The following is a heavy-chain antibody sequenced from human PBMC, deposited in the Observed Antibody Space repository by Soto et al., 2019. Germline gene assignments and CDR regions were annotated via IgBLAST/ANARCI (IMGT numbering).Heavy chain of an antibody. CDR2: ITSEGGST. Sequence: GGSLRLSCAVSGFTFSSTWMNWVRQAPRKGLVWVSRITSEGGSTTYADSVKGRFTISRHNAKNTMYLQMNSLRADDTAVYYCASDWYYSLDYWGQGTLVTVSS. CDR1: GFTFSSTW. D-gene: IGHD2-21*01. J-gene: IGHJ4*02. CDR3: ASDWYYSLDY. V-gene: IGHV3-74*01.